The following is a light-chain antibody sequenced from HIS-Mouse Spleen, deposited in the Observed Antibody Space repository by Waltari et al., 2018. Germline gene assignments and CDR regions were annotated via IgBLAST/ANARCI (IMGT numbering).Light chain of an antibody. CDR1: VLAKKY. J-gene: IGLJ3*02. V-gene: IGLV3-27*01. Sequence: SYELTQPSSVSVSPGQTARITCSGDVLAKKYARWFQQKPGQAPVLVIYKDSGRPSGSPWRFSGSSSGTTVTLTISGAQVEDEADYYCYSAADNNLVFGGGTKLTVL. CDR3: YSAADNNLV. CDR2: KDS.